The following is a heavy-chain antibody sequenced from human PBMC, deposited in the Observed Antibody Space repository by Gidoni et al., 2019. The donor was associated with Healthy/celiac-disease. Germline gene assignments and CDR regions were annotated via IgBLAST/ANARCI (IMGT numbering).Heavy chain of an antibody. J-gene: IGHJ4*02. Sequence: QVQLVESGGGVVQPGRSLRLSCAASGFTFSSYAMHWVRQAPGKGLEWVAVISYDGSNKYYADSVKGRFTISRDNSKNTLYLQMNSLRAEDTAVYYCARVVYSEHSSYYFDYWGQGTLVTVSS. V-gene: IGHV3-30*04. D-gene: IGHD1-26*01. CDR3: ARVVYSEHSSYYFDY. CDR1: GFTFSSYA. CDR2: ISYDGSNK.